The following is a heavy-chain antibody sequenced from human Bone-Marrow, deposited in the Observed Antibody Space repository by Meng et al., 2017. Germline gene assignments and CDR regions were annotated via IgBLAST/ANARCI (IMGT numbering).Heavy chain of an antibody. CDR1: GGPISSSNW. Sequence: QSQLPEAGPVRVMASGAGALTCAVSGGPISSSNWWSWGGQPPGRGLGGFGEFYHSGSTNYNPSLKSRVTISVDKSKNQFSLKLSSVTAADTAVYYCAIEYSSGIDYWGQGTLVTVSS. J-gene: IGHJ4*02. V-gene: IGHV4-4*02. CDR2: FYHSGST. D-gene: IGHD6-19*01. CDR3: AIEYSSGIDY.